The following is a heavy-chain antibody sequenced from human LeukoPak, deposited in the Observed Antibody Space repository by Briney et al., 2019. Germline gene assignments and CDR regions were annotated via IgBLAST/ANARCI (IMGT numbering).Heavy chain of an antibody. Sequence: GGSLRLSCAASGFTFSSYGMHWVRQAPGKGLEWVAFIRYDGSNKYYADFVKGRFTISRDNSKNTLYLQMNSLRAEDTAVYYCAKAASSVGYDFWSGYRMSWFDPWGQGTLVTVSS. D-gene: IGHD3-3*01. J-gene: IGHJ5*02. CDR3: AKAASSVGYDFWSGYRMSWFDP. V-gene: IGHV3-30*02. CDR2: IRYDGSNK. CDR1: GFTFSSYG.